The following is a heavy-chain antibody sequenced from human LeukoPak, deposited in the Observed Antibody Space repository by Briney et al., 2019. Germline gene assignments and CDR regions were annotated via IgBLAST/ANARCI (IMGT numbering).Heavy chain of an antibody. CDR1: GGSISSYY. CDR3: ARSKYSGSYKEFDY. D-gene: IGHD1-26*01. Sequence: SETLSLTCTVSGGSISSYYWSWIRQPPGKGLEWIGYIYYSGSTNYNPSLKSRVTISVDTSKNQFSLKLGSVTAADTAVYYCARSKYSGSYKEFDYWGQGTLVTVSS. CDR2: IYYSGST. J-gene: IGHJ4*02. V-gene: IGHV4-59*01.